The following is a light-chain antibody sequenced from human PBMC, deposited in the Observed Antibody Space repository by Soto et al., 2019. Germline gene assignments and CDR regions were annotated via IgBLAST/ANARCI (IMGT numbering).Light chain of an antibody. CDR3: QQRSNWPPWT. J-gene: IGKJ1*01. CDR1: QSVSSY. V-gene: IGKV3-11*01. CDR2: DAS. Sequence: EIVLTQSPATLSLSPGDRATLSCRASQSVSSYLAWYQQKPGQAPRLLIYDASNRATGIPARFSGSGSGTDFTLTISSLEAEDFAVYYCQQRSNWPPWTFGQGTKVEIK.